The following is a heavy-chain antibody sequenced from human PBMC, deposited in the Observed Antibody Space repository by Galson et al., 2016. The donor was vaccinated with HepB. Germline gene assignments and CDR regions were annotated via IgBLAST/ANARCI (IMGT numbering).Heavy chain of an antibody. V-gene: IGHV3-74*01. CDR2: IYRDGSGT. J-gene: IGHJ4*02. Sequence: SLRLSCAASGFSFSNYWMHWVRQAPGKGLVWVSRIYRDGSGTNYADSVKGRFTMSRDNAKNTMYLQMNGLRAEDTAVYYCVRDGDAYNFDFWGQGTLVTVSS. CDR1: GFSFSNYW. D-gene: IGHD5-24*01. CDR3: VRDGDAYNFDF.